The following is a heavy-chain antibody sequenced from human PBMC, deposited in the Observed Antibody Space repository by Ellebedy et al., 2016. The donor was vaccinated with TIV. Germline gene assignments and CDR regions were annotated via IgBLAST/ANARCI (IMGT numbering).Heavy chain of an antibody. CDR1: GFNFNVYA. Sequence: PGGSLRLSCAASGFNFNVYAMHWVRQAPGKGLEWLSMISFNGSDIRYSGSVKGRFIISRDNSKSTVHLQMSSLRREDTGLYYCARGSAVQGKRWFDPWGPGIVVTVSS. D-gene: IGHD3-10*01. CDR3: ARGSAVQGKRWFDP. CDR2: ISFNGSDI. V-gene: IGHV3-30*15. J-gene: IGHJ5*02.